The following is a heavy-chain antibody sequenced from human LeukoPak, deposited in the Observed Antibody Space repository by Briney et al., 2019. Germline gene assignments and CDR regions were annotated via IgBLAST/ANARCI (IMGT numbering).Heavy chain of an antibody. J-gene: IGHJ4*02. V-gene: IGHV4-39*01. CDR3: ARQSGSYSDFDY. CDR2: IYYSGST. D-gene: IGHD1-26*01. CDR1: GGSISSSSYY. Sequence: SETLSLTCTVSGGSISSSSYYWDWIRQPPGKGLEWIGSIYYSGSTYYNPSLKSRVTISVDTSKNQFSLKLSSVTAADTAVYYCARQSGSYSDFDYWGQGTLVTVSS.